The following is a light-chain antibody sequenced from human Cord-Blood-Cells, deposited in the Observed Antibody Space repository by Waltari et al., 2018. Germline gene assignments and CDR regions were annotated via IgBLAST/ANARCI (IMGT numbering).Light chain of an antibody. V-gene: IGKV3-15*01. Sequence: EIVMTQSPATLSVSPGERATLSCRASQSVSSNLAGYQQKPGQAPRLLIYGASTRATGSRARVSGSGSGTELTLTISSLQSEDFAVYYCQQYNNWPPRVTFGPGTKVDIK. CDR1: QSVSSN. J-gene: IGKJ3*01. CDR3: QQYNNWPPRVT. CDR2: GAS.